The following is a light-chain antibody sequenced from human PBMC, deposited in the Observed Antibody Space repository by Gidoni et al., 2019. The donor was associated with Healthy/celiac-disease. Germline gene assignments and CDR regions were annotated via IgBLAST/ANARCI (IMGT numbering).Light chain of an antibody. CDR2: DAS. V-gene: IGKV1-39*01. J-gene: IGKJ3*01. CDR3: QQSYSTLST. CDR1: QSISSY. Sequence: DIQMTQSPSSLSASVGNRVTITCRASQSISSYLNWYQQKPGKAPKLLIYDASSLQSGVPSRFSGSGSGTDFTLTISSLQPEDFATYYCQQSYSTLSTFGPGTKVDIK.